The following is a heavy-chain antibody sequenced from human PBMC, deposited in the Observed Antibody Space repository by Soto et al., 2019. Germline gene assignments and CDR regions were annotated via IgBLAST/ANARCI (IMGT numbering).Heavy chain of an antibody. CDR1: GFTFSSYA. CDR2: ISGSGGST. J-gene: IGHJ4*02. V-gene: IGHV3-23*01. Sequence: GGSLRLSCAASGFTFSSYAMSWVRQAPGKGLEWVSAISGSGGSTYYADSVKGRFTISRDNSKNTLYLQMNSLRAEDTAVYYCAKDSIRVVVPAAMGGFDYWGQGTLVTVSS. CDR3: AKDSIRVVVPAAMGGFDY. D-gene: IGHD2-2*01.